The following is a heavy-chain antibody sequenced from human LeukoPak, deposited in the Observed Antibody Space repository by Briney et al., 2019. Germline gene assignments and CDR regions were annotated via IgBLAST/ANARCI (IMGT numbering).Heavy chain of an antibody. CDR1: GDSVSSNSAA. J-gene: IGHJ3*02. CDR2: TYYRSKWYN. Sequence: SQTLSLTCAISGDSVSSNSAAWNWIRQSPSRGLEWLGRTYYRSKWYNDYAVSVKSRITINPDTSKNQFSLQLNSVTPEDTAVYYCARLVVGYYDSSGYPSPGAFDIWGQGTMVTVSS. CDR3: ARLVVGYYDSSGYPSPGAFDI. V-gene: IGHV6-1*01. D-gene: IGHD3-22*01.